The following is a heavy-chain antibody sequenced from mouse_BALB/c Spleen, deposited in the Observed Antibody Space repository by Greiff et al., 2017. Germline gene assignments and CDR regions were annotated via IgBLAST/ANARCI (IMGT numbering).Heavy chain of an antibody. Sequence: DVMLVESGGGLVKPGGSLKLSCAASGFTFSSYAMSWVRQTPEKRLEWVASISSGGSTYYPDSVKGRFTISRDNARNILYLQMSSLRSEDTAMYYCARDYYDAMDYWGQGTSVTVSS. CDR1: GFTFSSYA. V-gene: IGHV5-6-5*01. J-gene: IGHJ4*01. CDR2: ISSGGST. CDR3: ARDYYDAMDY. D-gene: IGHD1-1*01.